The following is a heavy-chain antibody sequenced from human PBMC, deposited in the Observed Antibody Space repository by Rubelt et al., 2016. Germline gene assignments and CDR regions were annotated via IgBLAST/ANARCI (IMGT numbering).Heavy chain of an antibody. CDR1: GFTFSSYA. CDR3: EIGGWGFGFSY. J-gene: IGHJ4*02. Sequence: EVQLLESGGGLVQPGGSLRLSCAASGFTFSSYAMSWVRQAPGKGLEWVSSISSTGTYIFYADSVRGRFTVSRVNAKDSLYLQMAGLGPEESALYDCEIGGWGFGFSYWGQGTLVTVSS. D-gene: IGHD4-23*01. CDR2: ISSTGTYI. V-gene: IGHV3-21*01.